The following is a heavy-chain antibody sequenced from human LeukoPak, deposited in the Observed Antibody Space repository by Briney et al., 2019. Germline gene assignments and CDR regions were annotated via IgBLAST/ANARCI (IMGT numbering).Heavy chain of an antibody. Sequence: GRSLRLSCAASGFTFSTYGMHWVRQAPGKGLEWVAVISYDGSNKYYADSVKGRFTISRDNSKNTLYLQMNSLGAEDTAVYYCAKDVGQKGLIAALDYWGQGTLVTVSS. V-gene: IGHV3-30*18. CDR1: GFTFSTYG. J-gene: IGHJ4*02. CDR3: AKDVGQKGLIAALDY. D-gene: IGHD6-13*01. CDR2: ISYDGSNK.